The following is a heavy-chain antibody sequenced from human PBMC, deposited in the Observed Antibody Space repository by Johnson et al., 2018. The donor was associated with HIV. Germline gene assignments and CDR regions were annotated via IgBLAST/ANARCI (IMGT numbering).Heavy chain of an antibody. D-gene: IGHD6-19*01. CDR3: TTTVAGGAS. V-gene: IGHV3-30-3*01. Sequence: QVQLVESGGGVVQPGRSLRLSCAASGFTFSSYAMSWVRQAPGKGLEWVAIISYDGGSKYYADSVKGRFTISRDNSKNTLYLQMNSLRAEDTAVYYCTTTVAGGASWGQGTMVTVSS. CDR2: ISYDGGSK. CDR1: GFTFSSYA. J-gene: IGHJ3*01.